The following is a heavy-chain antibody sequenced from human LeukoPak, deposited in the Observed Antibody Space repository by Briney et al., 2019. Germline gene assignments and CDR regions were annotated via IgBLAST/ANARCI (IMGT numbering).Heavy chain of an antibody. CDR3: ARDPGYCSGGSCYFEHI. CDR2: ISSSSSYI. D-gene: IGHD2-15*01. J-gene: IGHJ3*02. CDR1: GFTFSSYS. Sequence: PGGSLRLSCAASGFTFSSYSMNWVRQAPGKGLEWVSSISSSSSYIYYADSVKGRFTISRDNAKNSLCLQMNSLRAEDTAVYYCARDPGYCSGGSCYFEHIWGQGTMVTVSS. V-gene: IGHV3-21*01.